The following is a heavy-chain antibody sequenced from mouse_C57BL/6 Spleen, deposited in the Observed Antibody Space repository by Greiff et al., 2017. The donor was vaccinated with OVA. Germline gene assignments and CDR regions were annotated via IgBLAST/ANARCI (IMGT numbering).Heavy chain of an antibody. D-gene: IGHD4-1*01. CDR2: IYPGDGDT. CDR1: GYAFSSSW. V-gene: IGHV1-82*01. CDR3: ARGRDWEGAWFAY. Sequence: QVQLKESGPELVKPGASVKISCKASGYAFSSSWMNWVKQRPGKGLEWIGRIYPGDGDTNYNGKFKGKATLTADKSSSTAYMQLSSLTSEDSAVYFCARGRDWEGAWFAYWGQGTLVTVSA. J-gene: IGHJ3*01.